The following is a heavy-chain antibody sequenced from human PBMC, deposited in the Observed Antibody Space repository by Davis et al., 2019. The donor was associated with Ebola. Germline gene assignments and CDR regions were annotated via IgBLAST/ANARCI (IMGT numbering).Heavy chain of an antibody. CDR2: IRYDGSNK. V-gene: IGHV3-30*02. Sequence: GESLKISCAASGFTFSSYGMHWVRQAPGKGLEWVAFIRYDGSNKYYADSVKGRFTISRDNSKNTLYLQMNSLRAEDTAVYYCAKDQPYSSSWYGTAYYYYYMDVWGKGTTVAVSS. CDR3: AKDQPYSSSWYGTAYYYYYMDV. CDR1: GFTFSSYG. D-gene: IGHD6-13*01. J-gene: IGHJ6*03.